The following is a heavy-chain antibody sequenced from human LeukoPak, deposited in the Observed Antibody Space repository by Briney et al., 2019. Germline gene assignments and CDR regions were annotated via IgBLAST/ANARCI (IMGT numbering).Heavy chain of an antibody. CDR1: GGTFSSYA. CDR3: ARDGRGYSYGYLVY. V-gene: IGHV1-69*05. Sequence: GASVKVSCKASGGTFSSYAISWVRQAPGQGLEWMGRIIPIFGTANYAQKFQGRVTITTDESTSTAYMELSSLRSEDTAVYYCARDGRGYSYGYLVYWGPGTLVTVSS. D-gene: IGHD5-18*01. J-gene: IGHJ4*02. CDR2: IIPIFGTA.